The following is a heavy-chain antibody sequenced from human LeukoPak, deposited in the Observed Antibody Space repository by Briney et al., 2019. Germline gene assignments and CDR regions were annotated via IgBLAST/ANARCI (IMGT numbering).Heavy chain of an antibody. J-gene: IGHJ6*02. D-gene: IGHD4-17*01. CDR1: GFTVSTNY. Sequence: PGGSLILSCAASGFTVSTNYMNWVRQAPGKGLEWVSVIYSGGSTYYADSVKGRFTISRDNSKNTLYLQMNSLRAEDTAVYYCARDTVTTFRFRDYYYYGMDVWGQGTTVTVSS. CDR3: ARDTVTTFRFRDYYYYGMDV. V-gene: IGHV3-53*01. CDR2: IYSGGST.